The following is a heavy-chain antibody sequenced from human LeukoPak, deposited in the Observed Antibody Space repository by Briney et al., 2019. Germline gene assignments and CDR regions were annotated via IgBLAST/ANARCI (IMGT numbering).Heavy chain of an antibody. CDR1: GFTFSSYA. J-gene: IGHJ4*02. D-gene: IGHD3-10*01. Sequence: GGSLRHSCAASGFTFSSYAMSWVRQAPGKGLEWDSAISGSGGSTYYADSVKGRFTISRDNSKNTLYLQMNSLRAEDTAVYYCAKDGRRFGESFDYWGQGTLVTVSS. V-gene: IGHV3-23*01. CDR3: AKDGRRFGESFDY. CDR2: ISGSGGST.